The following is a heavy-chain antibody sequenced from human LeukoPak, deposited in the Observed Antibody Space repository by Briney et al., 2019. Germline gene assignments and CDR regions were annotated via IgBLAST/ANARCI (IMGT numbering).Heavy chain of an antibody. J-gene: IGHJ1*01. CDR3: AREGVSSGWYRPHEFQH. D-gene: IGHD6-19*01. CDR2: IYHSGST. Sequence: PSETLSLTCAVSGYSISSGYYWGWIRQPPGKGLEWIGSIYHSGSTYYNPSLKSRVTISVDTSKNQFSLKLSSVTAADTAVYYRAREGVSSGWYRPHEFQHWGQGTLVTVSS. V-gene: IGHV4-38-2*02. CDR1: GYSISSGYY.